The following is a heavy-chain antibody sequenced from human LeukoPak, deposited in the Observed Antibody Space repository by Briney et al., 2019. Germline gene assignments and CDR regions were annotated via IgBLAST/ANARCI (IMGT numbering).Heavy chain of an antibody. Sequence: SETLSLTCSVSGDSVSRSDSYWDWIRQPPGKGLEWIGTIYYSGRTYYSPSLKGRVTMSVDPSNTQFSLSLRSVTAADTAIYYCARRRYYDGSGYLEWGQGTLLSVSS. CDR2: IYYSGRT. CDR3: ARRRYYDGSGYLE. J-gene: IGHJ1*01. V-gene: IGHV4-39*01. D-gene: IGHD3-22*01. CDR1: GDSVSRSDSY.